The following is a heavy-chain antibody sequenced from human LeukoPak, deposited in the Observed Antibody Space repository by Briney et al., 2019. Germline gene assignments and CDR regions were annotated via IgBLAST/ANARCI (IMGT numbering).Heavy chain of an antibody. CDR3: ARDLHYDFWGGYTEGGKYYYYMDV. CDR2: ISSSSSYI. Sequence: PGGSLRLSCAASGFTFSSYSMNWVRQAPGKGLEWVSSISSSSSYIYYADSVKGRFTISRDNAKNSLYLQMNSLRAEDTAVYYCARDLHYDFWGGYTEGGKYYYYMDVWGKGTTVTVSS. D-gene: IGHD3-3*01. V-gene: IGHV3-21*01. CDR1: GFTFSSYS. J-gene: IGHJ6*03.